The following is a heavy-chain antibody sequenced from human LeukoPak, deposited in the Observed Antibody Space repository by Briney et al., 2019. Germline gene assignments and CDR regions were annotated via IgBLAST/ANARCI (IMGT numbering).Heavy chain of an antibody. CDR1: GFTFSSYA. CDR3: ARESSGRRVQTFDY. Sequence: PGGSLRLSCAASGFTFSSYAMSWVRQAPGKGLEWVSAISGSGGSTYYADSVKGRFTISRDNSKNTLYLQMNSLRVEDTAVYYCARESSGRRVQTFDYWGQGTLVTVSS. V-gene: IGHV3-23*01. CDR2: ISGSGGST. D-gene: IGHD1-1*01. J-gene: IGHJ4*02.